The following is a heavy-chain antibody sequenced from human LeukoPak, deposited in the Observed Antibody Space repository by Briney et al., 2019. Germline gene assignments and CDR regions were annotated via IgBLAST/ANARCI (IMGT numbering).Heavy chain of an antibody. CDR1: GFTFSSYG. Sequence: GGSLRLSCAASGFTFSSYGMSWVRQAPGKGLQWVSAISGSGGSTYYADSVKGRFTISRDNSKNTLYLQMNSLRAEDTAVYYCAKDPVAVARDSYFDYWGQGTLVTVSS. J-gene: IGHJ4*02. V-gene: IGHV3-23*01. D-gene: IGHD6-19*01. CDR2: ISGSGGST. CDR3: AKDPVAVARDSYFDY.